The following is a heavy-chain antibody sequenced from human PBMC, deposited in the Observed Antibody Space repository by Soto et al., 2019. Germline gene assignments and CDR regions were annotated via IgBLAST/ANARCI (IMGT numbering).Heavy chain of an antibody. Sequence: QVQLVESGGGVGQPGRSLRLSCAASGFDFSSHAMHRVRQPPGKGPEWLATISFDGGDEFYADSVKGRFTISRDNSKSTLFLQMNSLTAEDTATYYCVIFCGGDCYNHWGQGTLVAVSS. CDR2: ISFDGGDE. CDR3: VIFCGGDCYNH. J-gene: IGHJ4*02. D-gene: IGHD2-21*02. V-gene: IGHV3-30-3*01. CDR1: GFDFSSHA.